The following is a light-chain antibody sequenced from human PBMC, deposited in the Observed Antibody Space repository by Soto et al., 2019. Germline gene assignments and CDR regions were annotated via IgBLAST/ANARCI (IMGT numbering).Light chain of an antibody. CDR2: DAS. J-gene: IGKJ1*01. Sequence: EVVLTQSPDTLSLPPWERATLSCRASQSISSYLAWYQQKPGQAPRLLIYDASSRATGIPARFSGSGSGTDSTLTISSLEPEDFAVYYRQQLTDWPPQWTFGQGTKVDIK. CDR1: QSISSY. CDR3: QQLTDWPPQWT. V-gene: IGKV3-11*01.